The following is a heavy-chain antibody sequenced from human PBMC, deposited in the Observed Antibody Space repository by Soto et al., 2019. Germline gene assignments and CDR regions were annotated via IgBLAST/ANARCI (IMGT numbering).Heavy chain of an antibody. J-gene: IGHJ4*02. V-gene: IGHV2-5*02. D-gene: IGHD6-6*01. Sequence: QITLKESGPTLVKPTQTLTLTCTVSGFSLSTSGVSVGWIRQPPGQALEWLALIYWDDDKRYSPSLKSRLTSTKDTTKNQVVLTMTNMDPVDTAPYYFAHRPGGSSSYSSDYWGQGTLVTVSS. CDR2: IYWDDDK. CDR3: AHRPGGSSSYSSDY. CDR1: GFSLSTSGVS.